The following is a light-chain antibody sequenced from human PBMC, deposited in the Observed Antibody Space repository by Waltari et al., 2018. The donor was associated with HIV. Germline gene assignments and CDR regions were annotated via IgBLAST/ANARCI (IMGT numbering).Light chain of an antibody. Sequence: QLVLTQSPSASASLGASVKFTCTLTSGHSNYDIAWHQQQPEKGPRHLMKLNSDGGHSRADGIPDRFSGSSSGAAPYLTISGPQAEDEADYYCQTWDTGIRVFGGGTKLTVL. CDR1: SGHSNYD. V-gene: IGLV4-69*01. CDR2: LNSDGGH. CDR3: QTWDTGIRV. J-gene: IGLJ3*02.